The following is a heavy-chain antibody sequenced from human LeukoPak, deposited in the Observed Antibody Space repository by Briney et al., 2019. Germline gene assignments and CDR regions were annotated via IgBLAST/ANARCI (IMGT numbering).Heavy chain of an antibody. Sequence: SETLSFTCTVSGGSISSGGYYWSWIRQHPGKGLEWIGYIYYSGSTYYNPSLKSRVTISVDTSKNQFSLKLSSVTAADTAVYYCARWGYCSGGSCYPSYWGQGTLVTVSS. CDR1: GGSISSGGYY. V-gene: IGHV4-31*03. CDR2: IYYSGST. J-gene: IGHJ4*02. CDR3: ARWGYCSGGSCYPSY. D-gene: IGHD2-15*01.